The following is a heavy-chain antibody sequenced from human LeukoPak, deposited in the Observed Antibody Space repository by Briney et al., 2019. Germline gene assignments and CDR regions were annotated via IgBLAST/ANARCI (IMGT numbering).Heavy chain of an antibody. CDR3: VSFYETY. J-gene: IGHJ4*02. CDR2: INSDGSWT. Sequence: GGSLRLSCAASGNYWMHWVRQAPGKGLVWVSHINSDGSWTSYADSVKGRFTISKDNAKNTVYLQMNNLRAEDTAVYFCVSFYETYWGRGTLVTVSS. CDR1: GNYW. D-gene: IGHD2/OR15-2a*01. V-gene: IGHV3-74*01.